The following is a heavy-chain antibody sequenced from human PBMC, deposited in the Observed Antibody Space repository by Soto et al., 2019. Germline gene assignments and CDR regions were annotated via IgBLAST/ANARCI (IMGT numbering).Heavy chain of an antibody. V-gene: IGHV3-48*03. Sequence: GGSLRLSCAASGFTFSGYEMNWVRQAPGKGLEWVSYISSSGSTIYYADSVKGRFTISRDNAKNSLYLQMNSLRAEDTAVYYCARDHKGGYYYYGMDVWGQGTTVTVSS. CDR2: ISSSGSTI. CDR3: ARDHKGGYYYYGMDV. J-gene: IGHJ6*02. CDR1: GFTFSGYE.